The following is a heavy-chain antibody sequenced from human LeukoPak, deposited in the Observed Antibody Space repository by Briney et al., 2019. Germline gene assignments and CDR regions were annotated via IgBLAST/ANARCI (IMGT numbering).Heavy chain of an antibody. CDR3: ARVITMMEWDY. D-gene: IGHD3-22*01. J-gene: IGHJ4*02. CDR2: VHSTGST. CDR1: GDSMNDYY. V-gene: IGHV4-4*07. Sequence: SETLSLTCSVSGDSMNDYYWSWLRQSASKRLEWIGRVHSTGSTNYNPSLKSRVTISLDKSKNQFSLSLRSVTAPDTALYYCARVITMMEWDYWGQGALVTVSS.